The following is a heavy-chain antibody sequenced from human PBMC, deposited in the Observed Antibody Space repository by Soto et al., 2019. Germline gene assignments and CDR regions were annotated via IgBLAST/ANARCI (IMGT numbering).Heavy chain of an antibody. V-gene: IGHV4-61*08. CDR1: GGSISSGGYS. CDR2: IYYSVST. CDR3: ARPLDSSWIPFDY. Sequence: SETLSLTCAVSGGSISSGGYSWSWIRQPPGKGLEWIGYIYYSVSTNYNPSLKSRVTISVDTSKNQFSLKLSSVTAADTAVYYCARPLDSSWIPFDYWGQGTLVTVSS. D-gene: IGHD6-13*01. J-gene: IGHJ4*02.